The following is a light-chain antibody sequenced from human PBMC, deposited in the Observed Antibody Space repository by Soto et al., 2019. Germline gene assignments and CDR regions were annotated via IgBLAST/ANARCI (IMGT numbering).Light chain of an antibody. J-gene: IGKJ4*01. V-gene: IGKV3-11*01. CDR1: QSISSS. CDR2: DAS. Sequence: EIVLTQSPATLSLSPGERATLSCRASQSISSSLAWYQQKTCQAPRLLIYDASNRATGIPARFSGSGSVTDFTLTISSLEPEYFVVYFCQQRSKCPLLWTFGGGTKVEIK. CDR3: QQRSKCPLLWT.